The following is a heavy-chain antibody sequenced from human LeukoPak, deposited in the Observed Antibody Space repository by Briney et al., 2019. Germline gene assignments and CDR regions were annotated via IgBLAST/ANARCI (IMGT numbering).Heavy chain of an antibody. Sequence: GASVKVFCTSFGNTLTGFYLHWLRQAPGQGLEWMGRVRPKNTGATYSQKFQGRVTMTRDTAMNTAYMELSGLKSDDTAIYYCARGGRDTSPYNWFDPWGQGTLVTVSS. V-gene: IGHV1-2*06. CDR2: VRPKNTGA. D-gene: IGHD2-2*01. J-gene: IGHJ5*02. CDR1: GNTLTGFY. CDR3: ARGGRDTSPYNWFDP.